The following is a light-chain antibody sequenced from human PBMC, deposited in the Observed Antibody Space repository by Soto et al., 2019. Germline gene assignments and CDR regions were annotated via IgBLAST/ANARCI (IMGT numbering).Light chain of an antibody. CDR1: NSNIGKNY. Sequence: QSVLTQPPSVSAAPGQSVTISCSGANSNIGKNYVSWYQQFPGTAPKLLISDNDKRPSGIPDRFSGPKSGTSATLDITGLQTGDEADYYCGAWDSSLTSGVFGGGTKLTVL. CDR3: GAWDSSLTSGV. V-gene: IGLV1-51*01. J-gene: IGLJ3*02. CDR2: DND.